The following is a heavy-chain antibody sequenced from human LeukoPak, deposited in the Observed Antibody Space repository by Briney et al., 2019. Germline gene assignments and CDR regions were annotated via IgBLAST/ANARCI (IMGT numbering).Heavy chain of an antibody. CDR2: IKSKTDGGTT. CDR3: APGVGIAVAGGGDWFDP. J-gene: IGHJ5*02. V-gene: IGHV3-15*01. CDR1: GFTFSNAW. D-gene: IGHD6-19*01. Sequence: GGSLRLSCAASGFTFSNAWMSWVRQAPGKGLEWVGRIKSKTDGGTTDYAAPVKGRFTISRDKSKNTLYLQMNSLRAEDTAVYYCAPGVGIAVAGGGDWFDPWGQGTLVTVSS.